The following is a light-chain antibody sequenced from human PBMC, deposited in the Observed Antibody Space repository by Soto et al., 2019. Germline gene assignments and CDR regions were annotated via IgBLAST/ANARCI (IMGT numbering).Light chain of an antibody. J-gene: IGKJ2*01. Sequence: DIPMTQSPSSLSASVGDRVTITCRASQSIGSYLIWYQQKPGKAPKRLIYAASSLQSGVPSRFSGSGSGTDFTLTISSLQREDFATYYCQQSYSTPYTFGQGTKLEIK. CDR1: QSIGSY. V-gene: IGKV1-39*01. CDR3: QQSYSTPYT. CDR2: AAS.